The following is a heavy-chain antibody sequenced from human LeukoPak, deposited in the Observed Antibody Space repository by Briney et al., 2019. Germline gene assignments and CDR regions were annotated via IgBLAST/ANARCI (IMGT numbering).Heavy chain of an antibody. CDR1: GFTFSSYS. D-gene: IGHD2-15*01. CDR3: AKTLSVALDAFNI. J-gene: IGHJ3*02. Sequence: GGSLRLPCAASGFTFSSYSMNWVRQAPGKGLEWVSAISGSGGSTYYADSVKGRFTISRDNSKNTLYLQMNSLRAEDTAVYYCAKTLSVALDAFNIWGQGTMVTVSS. V-gene: IGHV3-23*01. CDR2: ISGSGGST.